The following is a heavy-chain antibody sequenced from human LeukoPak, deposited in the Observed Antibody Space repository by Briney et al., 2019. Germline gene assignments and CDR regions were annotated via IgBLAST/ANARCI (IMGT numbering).Heavy chain of an antibody. D-gene: IGHD2-15*01. CDR2: IIPILGIA. J-gene: IGHJ4*02. Sequence: SVKVSCKASGGTFSSYAISWVRQAPGQGLEWMGRIIPILGIANYAQKFQGRVTITADKSTSTAYMELSSLRSEDTAVYYCARKVYCSGGSCYYFDCWGQGTLVTVSS. CDR1: GGTFSSYA. V-gene: IGHV1-69*04. CDR3: ARKVYCSGGSCYYFDC.